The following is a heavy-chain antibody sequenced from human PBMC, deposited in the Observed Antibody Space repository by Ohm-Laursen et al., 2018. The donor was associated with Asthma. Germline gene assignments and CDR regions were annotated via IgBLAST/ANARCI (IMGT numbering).Heavy chain of an antibody. Sequence: ESLKISCKGSGYSFTRYWIGWVRQMPGKGLEWMGIIYPGDSDIRYSPSFKGQITISVDKSISTAYLQWSSLKASDTAMYYCAGAAGRDVYNSPFDIWGQGTMVTVSS. CDR2: IYPGDSDI. V-gene: IGHV5-51*01. J-gene: IGHJ3*02. D-gene: IGHD5-24*01. CDR3: AGAAGRDVYNSPFDI. CDR1: GYSFTRYW.